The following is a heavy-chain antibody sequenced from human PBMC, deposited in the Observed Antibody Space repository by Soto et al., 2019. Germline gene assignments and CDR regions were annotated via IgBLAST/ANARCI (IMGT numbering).Heavy chain of an antibody. CDR1: GFTFSNYG. CDR3: ASDLVGASDSYGLDV. V-gene: IGHV3-33*01. CDR2: IWHDGNNK. J-gene: IGHJ6*02. D-gene: IGHD1-26*01. Sequence: XGSLSLSCAASGFTFSNYGMHWVRQAPGKGLEWVAIIWHDGNNKYYADSVRGRFIISRDNSKNRLYLQMNSLRAEDTAVYYCASDLVGASDSYGLDVWGQGTPVTVSS.